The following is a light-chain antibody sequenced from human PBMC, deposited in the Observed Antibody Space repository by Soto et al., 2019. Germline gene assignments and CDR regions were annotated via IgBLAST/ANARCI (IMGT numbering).Light chain of an antibody. Sequence: QSALTRPRSVSGSPGQSLPISCTGTTSVVGYYNFVSWYQQHPGKAPKLMIYDVSKRPSGVPDRFSGSKSGNTASLTISGLQAEDEADYYCCSYAGSYTVVFGGGTKLTVL. CDR3: CSYAGSYTVV. V-gene: IGLV2-11*01. CDR1: TSVVGYYNF. CDR2: DVS. J-gene: IGLJ2*01.